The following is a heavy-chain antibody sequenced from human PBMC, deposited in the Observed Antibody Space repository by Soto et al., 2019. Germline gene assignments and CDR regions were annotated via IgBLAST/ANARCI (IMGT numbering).Heavy chain of an antibody. CDR3: ARALLGTYSSGWYYYYYGMDV. CDR1: GFTFSSYG. Sequence: QVQLVESGGGVVQPGRSLRLSCAASGFTFSSYGMHWVRQAPGKGLEWVAVIWYDGSNKYYADSVKGRFTISRDNSKKTLYLQMNSLRAEDTAVYYCARALLGTYSSGWYYYYYGMDVWGQGTTVTVSS. V-gene: IGHV3-33*01. D-gene: IGHD6-19*01. CDR2: IWYDGSNK. J-gene: IGHJ6*02.